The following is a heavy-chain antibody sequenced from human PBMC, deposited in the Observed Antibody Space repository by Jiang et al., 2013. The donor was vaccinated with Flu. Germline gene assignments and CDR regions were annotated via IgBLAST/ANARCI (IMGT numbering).Heavy chain of an antibody. Sequence: AEVKKPGSSVKVSCEASGGTFSSYAITWVRQAPGQGLEWMGRIVPILGMTNYAQKFQGRVTISADKSTNTPYMELSSLRSDDTAVYYCARGRGYSYGDLFYFDFWGQGTLVTVSS. D-gene: IGHD5-18*01. CDR3: ARGRGYSYGDLFYFDF. V-gene: IGHV1-69*04. CDR1: GGTFSSYA. CDR2: IVPILGMT. J-gene: IGHJ4*02.